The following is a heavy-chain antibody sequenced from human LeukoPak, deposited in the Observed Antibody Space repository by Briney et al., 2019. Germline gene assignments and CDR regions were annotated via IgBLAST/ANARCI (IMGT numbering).Heavy chain of an antibody. CDR1: GFTFSSYE. CDR3: ARDASGGLLDY. D-gene: IGHD3-10*01. V-gene: IGHV3-48*03. CDR2: ISSSGSTI. J-gene: IGHJ4*02. Sequence: GGSLRLSCAASGFTFSSYEMNWVRQAPGKGLEWVSYISSSGSTIYYADSVKGRFTISRDNAKNSLYLQMNSLRAEDTAVYYCARDASGGLLDYWGQGTLVTVSS.